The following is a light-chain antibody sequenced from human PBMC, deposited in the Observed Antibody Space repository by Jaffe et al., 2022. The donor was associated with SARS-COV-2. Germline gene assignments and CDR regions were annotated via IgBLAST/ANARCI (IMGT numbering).Light chain of an antibody. CDR3: CSYAGTYTYV. Sequence: QSALTQPRSVSGSPGQSVTISCTGSSSDVGRYNYVSWYQEYPDKAPKLMIYDVSKRPSGVPDRFSGSKSGNTASLTISGLQAEDEADYYCCSYAGTYTYVFGTGTKVTIL. V-gene: IGLV2-11*01. CDR1: SSDVGRYNY. J-gene: IGLJ1*01. CDR2: DVS.